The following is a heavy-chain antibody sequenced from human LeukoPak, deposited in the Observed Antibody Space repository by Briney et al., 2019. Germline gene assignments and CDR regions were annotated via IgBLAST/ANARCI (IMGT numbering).Heavy chain of an antibody. J-gene: IGHJ5*02. CDR3: ARVWYSSSWTNWFDP. CDR2: IYYSGST. Sequence: SQTLSLTCTVSGGSISSGDYYWSWIRQPPGKGLEWIGYIYYSGSTYYNPSLKSRVTISVDTSKNQFSLKLSSVTAADTAVYYCARVWYSSSWTNWFDPWGQGTLVTVSS. V-gene: IGHV4-30-4*01. CDR1: GGSISSGDYY. D-gene: IGHD6-13*01.